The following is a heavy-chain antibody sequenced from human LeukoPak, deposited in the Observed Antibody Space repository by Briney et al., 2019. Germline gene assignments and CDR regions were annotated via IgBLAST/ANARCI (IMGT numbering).Heavy chain of an antibody. V-gene: IGHV3-23*01. D-gene: IGHD3-16*01. Sequence: PGGSLRLSCAASGFTFSNYAMTWVRQAPGKGLEWVSAVSGNGAITHYADSVKGRFTISRDNSKNTIYLQMNGLRAEDTAVYYCAKDAPGESRDFDYWGQGTLVIVSS. J-gene: IGHJ4*02. CDR2: VSGNGAIT. CDR3: AKDAPGESRDFDY. CDR1: GFTFSNYA.